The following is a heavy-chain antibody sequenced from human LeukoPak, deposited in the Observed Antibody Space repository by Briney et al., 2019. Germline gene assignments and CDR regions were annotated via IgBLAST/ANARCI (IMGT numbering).Heavy chain of an antibody. Sequence: PSETLSLTCTISSGSIDNYYWSWIRQPPGKGLEWIGYIYYSGSTNYNPSLKSRVTISVDTSKNQFSLKLSSVTAADTAVYYCARVGYYYDSSDFYDYWGQGTLVTVSS. CDR2: IYYSGST. V-gene: IGHV4-59*01. CDR3: ARVGYYYDSSDFYDY. J-gene: IGHJ4*02. CDR1: SGSIDNYY. D-gene: IGHD3-22*01.